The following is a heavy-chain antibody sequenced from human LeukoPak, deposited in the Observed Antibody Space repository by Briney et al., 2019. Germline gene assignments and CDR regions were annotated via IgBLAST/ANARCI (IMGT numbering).Heavy chain of an antibody. Sequence: SVKVSCKASGGTFSSYAISWVRQAPGQGLEWMGGIIPIFGTANYAQKFQGRVTITADESTSTAYMELSSLRSEDTAVYYGAGERSIAAAFDYWGQGTLVTVSS. J-gene: IGHJ4*01. CDR2: IIPIFGTA. D-gene: IGHD6-13*01. CDR3: AGERSIAAAFDY. CDR1: GGTFSSYA. V-gene: IGHV1-69*13.